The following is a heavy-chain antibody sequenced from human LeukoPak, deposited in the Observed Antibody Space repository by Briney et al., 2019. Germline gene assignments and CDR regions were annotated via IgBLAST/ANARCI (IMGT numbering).Heavy chain of an antibody. CDR1: GYTFTSYG. J-gene: IGHJ4*02. Sequence: GASVKVSCKASGYTFTSYGTSWVRQAPGQGLEWMGWISAYNGNTNYAQKVQGRVTMTTDTSTSTAYMELRSLRSDDTAVYYCARARRLRFLEWTPDFDYWGQGTLVTVSS. CDR3: ARARRLRFLEWTPDFDY. D-gene: IGHD3-3*01. V-gene: IGHV1-18*01. CDR2: ISAYNGNT.